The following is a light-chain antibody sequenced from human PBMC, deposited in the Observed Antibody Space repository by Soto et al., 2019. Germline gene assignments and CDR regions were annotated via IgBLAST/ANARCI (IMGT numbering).Light chain of an antibody. Sequence: EIVLTQSPATLSLSPGERATLSCRASQSVKTFLVWYQQRPGQAHRLLIYDASHRAAGIPARFSGSGFGTDFTLTISSLEPQDAAVYYCQQRSNWPPITFGQGTRVEI. CDR2: DAS. CDR1: QSVKTF. CDR3: QQRSNWPPIT. J-gene: IGKJ5*01. V-gene: IGKV3-11*01.